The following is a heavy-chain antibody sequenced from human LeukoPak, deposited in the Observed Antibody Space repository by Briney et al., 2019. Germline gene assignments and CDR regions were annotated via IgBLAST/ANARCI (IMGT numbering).Heavy chain of an antibody. Sequence: SETLSLTCTVSGYSISSGYYWGWIRQPPGKGLEWIGSIYHRGSTYYNPSLKSRVTISVDTSKNQFSLKLSSVTAADTAVYYCASHDFWSGFDYWGQGTLVTVSS. D-gene: IGHD3-3*01. CDR3: ASHDFWSGFDY. V-gene: IGHV4-38-2*02. J-gene: IGHJ4*02. CDR1: GYSISSGYY. CDR2: IYHRGST.